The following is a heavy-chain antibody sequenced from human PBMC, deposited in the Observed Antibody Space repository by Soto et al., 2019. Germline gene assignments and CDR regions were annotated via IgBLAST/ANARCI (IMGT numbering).Heavy chain of an antibody. V-gene: IGHV3-7*03. CDR2: IKQDGSEK. CDR3: ARDHLAAAAFDY. D-gene: IGHD6-13*01. J-gene: IGHJ4*02. Sequence: GGSLRLSCAASVFTFSSYWMSWVRQAPGKGLEWVANIKQDGSEKYYVDSVKGRFTISRDNAKNSLYLQMNSLRAEDTAVYYCARDHLAAAAFDYWGQGTLVTVSS. CDR1: VFTFSSYW.